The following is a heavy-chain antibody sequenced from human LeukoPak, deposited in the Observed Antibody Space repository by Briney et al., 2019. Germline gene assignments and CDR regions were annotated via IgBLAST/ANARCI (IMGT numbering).Heavy chain of an antibody. J-gene: IGHJ4*02. CDR1: RGTFSSYA. CDR2: IIPIFGTA. CDR3: AREWAYDSSGYYFL. V-gene: IGHV1-69*13. Sequence: SVKVSCKASRGTFSSYAISWVRQAPGQGLEWMGGIIPIFGTANYAQKFQGRVTITADESTSTAYMELSSLRSEDTAVYYCAREWAYDSSGYYFLWGQGTLVTVSS. D-gene: IGHD3-22*01.